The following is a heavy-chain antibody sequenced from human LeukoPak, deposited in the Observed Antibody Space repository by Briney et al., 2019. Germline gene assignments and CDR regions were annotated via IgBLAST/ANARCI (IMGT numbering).Heavy chain of an antibody. CDR2: IWYDGSNK. J-gene: IGHJ1*01. CDR1: GFTFSSYG. CDR3: ARFGDYGDYFQH. D-gene: IGHD3-16*01. Sequence: GGSLRLSCAASGFTFSSYGMHWVRQAPGKGLEWVAVIWYDGSNKYYADSVKGRFTISRDNSKNTLYLQMNSLRAEDTAVYYCARFGDYGDYFQHWGQGTLVTVSS. V-gene: IGHV3-33*01.